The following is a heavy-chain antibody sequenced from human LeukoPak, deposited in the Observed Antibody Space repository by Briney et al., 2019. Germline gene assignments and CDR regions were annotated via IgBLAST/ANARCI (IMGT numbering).Heavy chain of an antibody. CDR2: IRYDGSNK. V-gene: IGHV3-30*02. CDR1: GFTFSSYG. Sequence: GGSLRLSCAASGFTFSSYGMHWVRQAPGKGLEWVAFIRYDGSNKYYADSVKGRFTISRDNAKNSLYLQMNSLRAEDTAVYYCAREYYDFWSGPYYMDVWGKGTTVTVSS. CDR3: AREYYDFWSGPYYMDV. D-gene: IGHD3-3*01. J-gene: IGHJ6*03.